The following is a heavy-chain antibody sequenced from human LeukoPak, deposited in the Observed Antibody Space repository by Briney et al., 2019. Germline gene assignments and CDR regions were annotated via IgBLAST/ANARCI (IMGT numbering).Heavy chain of an antibody. D-gene: IGHD3-3*01. J-gene: IGHJ3*02. CDR2: IWYDGSNK. V-gene: IGHV3-33*01. CDR3: ARDRGYDFWSGYFPDAFDI. CDR1: GFTFSSCG. Sequence: GGSLRLSCAASGFTFSSCGMHWVRQAPGKGLEWVAVIWYDGSNKYYADSVKGRFTISRDNSKNTLYLQMNSLRAEDTAVYYCARDRGYDFWSGYFPDAFDIWGQGTMVTVSS.